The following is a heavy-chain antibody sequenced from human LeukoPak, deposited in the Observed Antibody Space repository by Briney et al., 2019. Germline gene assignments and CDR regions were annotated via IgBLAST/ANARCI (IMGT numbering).Heavy chain of an antibody. Sequence: PSETLSLTCAVSGYSISSGYYWGWIRPPPGKGLEWIGSIYHSGSTYYNPSLKSRVTISVDTSKNQFSLKLSSVTAAGTAVYYCARTAVAGSYYYYMDVWGKGTTVTVSS. CDR2: IYHSGST. V-gene: IGHV4-38-2*01. J-gene: IGHJ6*03. D-gene: IGHD6-19*01. CDR3: ARTAVAGSYYYYMDV. CDR1: GYSISSGYY.